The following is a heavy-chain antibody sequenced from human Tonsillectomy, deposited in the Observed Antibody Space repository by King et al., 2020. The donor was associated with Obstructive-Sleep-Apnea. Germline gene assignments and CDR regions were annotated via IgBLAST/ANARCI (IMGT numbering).Heavy chain of an antibody. Sequence: VQLVESGGGVVQLGRSLRLSCAASGFTFNTFAMHWVRQAPGRGLEWVTLISDDGQNKRYADSVRGRFTITRDNSKNTLYLQANSLRPDDTAVYYCAGDKRPHRDGYNHYFDSWGQGTQVTVSS. CDR1: GFTFNTFA. CDR3: AGDKRPHRDGYNHYFDS. V-gene: IGHV3-30*04. CDR2: ISDDGQNK. D-gene: IGHD5-24*01. J-gene: IGHJ4*02.